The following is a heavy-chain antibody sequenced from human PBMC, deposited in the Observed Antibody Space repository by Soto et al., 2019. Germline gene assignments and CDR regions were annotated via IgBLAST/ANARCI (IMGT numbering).Heavy chain of an antibody. CDR3: ARDLRIVAAYGFDI. D-gene: IGHD3-22*01. Sequence: EVQLVESGGGLVKAGGSLRLSCAASGFTFSDYSINWVRQAPGKGLEWVSTISRIHKIYYADSVKGRFTISRDNAQNSLYLQMNSLRGEDTAVYYCARDLRIVAAYGFDIWGRGTMVTVSS. CDR1: GFTFSDYS. CDR2: ISRIHKI. V-gene: IGHV3-21*01. J-gene: IGHJ3*02.